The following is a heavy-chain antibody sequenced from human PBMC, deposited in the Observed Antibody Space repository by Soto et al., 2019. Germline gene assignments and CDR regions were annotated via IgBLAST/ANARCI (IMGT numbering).Heavy chain of an antibody. D-gene: IGHD4-17*01. J-gene: IGHJ2*01. CDR2: IYYSGST. Sequence: SETLSLTCTVSGGSISSYYWSWIRQPPGKGLEWIGYIYYSGSTNYNPSLKSRVTISVDTSKNQFSLKLSSVTAADTAVYYCARAPYGDYVNWYFDLWGRGTLVTVSS. V-gene: IGHV4-59*01. CDR3: ARAPYGDYVNWYFDL. CDR1: GGSISSYY.